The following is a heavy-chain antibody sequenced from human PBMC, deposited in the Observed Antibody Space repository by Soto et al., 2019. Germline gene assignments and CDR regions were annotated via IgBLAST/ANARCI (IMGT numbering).Heavy chain of an antibody. D-gene: IGHD6-19*01. CDR2: ISGSGGST. CDR3: AKDPRYSSGWGPYYYYGMDV. Sequence: GGSLRLFCAASGFTFSSYAMSWVRQAPGKGLEWVSAISGSGGSTYYADSVKGRFTISRDNSKNTLYLQMNSLRAEDTAVYYCAKDPRYSSGWGPYYYYGMDVWGQGTTVTVSS. V-gene: IGHV3-23*01. CDR1: GFTFSSYA. J-gene: IGHJ6*02.